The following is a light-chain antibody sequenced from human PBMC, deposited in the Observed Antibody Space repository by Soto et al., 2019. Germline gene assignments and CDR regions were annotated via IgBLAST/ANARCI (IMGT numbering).Light chain of an antibody. J-gene: IGLJ3*02. CDR3: LLYYGGAWV. CDR2: STS. V-gene: IGLV7-43*01. CDR1: TGAVTSGYY. Sequence: QAVVTQEPSLTVSPGGTVTLTCASSTGAVTSGYYPNWFQQKPGQAPRALIYSTSNKQSWTPARFSGSLLGGNAALTLSGVHPEDEAEYYCLLYYGGAWVFGGGSKVTVL.